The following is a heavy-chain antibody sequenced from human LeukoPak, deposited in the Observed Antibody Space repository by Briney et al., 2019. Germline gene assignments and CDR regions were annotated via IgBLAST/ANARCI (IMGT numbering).Heavy chain of an antibody. Sequence: ASVKVSCKASGYTFTGYYMHWVRQAPGQGLEWMGWINPNSGGTNYAQKFQGRVTMTRDTSISTAYMELSRLRSDDTAVYYCAREVVAATLLDYWGQGTLVTVFS. CDR1: GYTFTGYY. CDR2: INPNSGGT. J-gene: IGHJ4*02. CDR3: AREVVAATLLDY. D-gene: IGHD2-15*01. V-gene: IGHV1-2*02.